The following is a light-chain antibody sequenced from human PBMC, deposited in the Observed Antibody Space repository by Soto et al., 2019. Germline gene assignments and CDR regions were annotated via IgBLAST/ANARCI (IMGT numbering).Light chain of an antibody. Sequence: QSALTQPPSASGSPGQSVTISCTGTSSDVGGYNYVSWYQQHPGTAPKLMIYEVSKRPSGVPDRFSGSKSGNTASLTVSGLQAEDEADYYCSSYAGSNIPYVFGPGTKVTVL. V-gene: IGLV2-8*01. CDR3: SSYAGSNIPYV. CDR1: SSDVGGYNY. CDR2: EVS. J-gene: IGLJ1*01.